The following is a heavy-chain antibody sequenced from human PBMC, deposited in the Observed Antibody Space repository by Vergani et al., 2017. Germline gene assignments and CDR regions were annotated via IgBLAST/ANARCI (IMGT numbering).Heavy chain of an antibody. CDR1: GFTFSSYS. CDR3: ARAPDWNLGDY. Sequence: VQLVESGGGVVQPGGSLRLSCAASGFTFSSYSMNWVRQAPGKGLEWVSYISSSSSTIYYADSVKGRFTISRDNAKNSLYLQMNSLRAEDTAVYYCARAPDWNLGDYWGQGTLVTVSS. V-gene: IGHV3-48*01. J-gene: IGHJ4*02. D-gene: IGHD1-7*01. CDR2: ISSSSSTI.